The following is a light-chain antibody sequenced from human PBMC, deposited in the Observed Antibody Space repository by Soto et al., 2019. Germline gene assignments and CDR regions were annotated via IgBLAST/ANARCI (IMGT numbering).Light chain of an antibody. V-gene: IGLV1-40*01. Sequence: QAVVTQPPSVSGAPGQRVTISCTGSSSNIGAAYDVQWYQQLPGTAPKLLIYGNSNRPSGVPDRFSGSKSGTSASLAITGLQAEDEADYYCQSYDSSLSGWVFGGGTKLTVL. CDR2: GNS. CDR3: QSYDSSLSGWV. J-gene: IGLJ2*01. CDR1: SSNIGAAYD.